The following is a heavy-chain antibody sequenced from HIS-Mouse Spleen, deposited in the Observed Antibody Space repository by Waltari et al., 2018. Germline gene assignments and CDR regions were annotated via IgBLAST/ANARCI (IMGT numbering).Heavy chain of an antibody. CDR1: GCSIGRSSYS. CDR2: IYYSGST. Sequence: QLQLQESGPGLVKPSETLPLTCTVSGCSIGRSSYSWGWSRQPPGKGLEWIGSIYYSGSTYYNPSLKSRVTISVDTSKNQFSLKLSSVTAADTAVYYCAREIPYSSSWYDWYFDLWGRGTLVTVSS. CDR3: AREIPYSSSWYDWYFDL. D-gene: IGHD6-13*01. J-gene: IGHJ2*01. V-gene: IGHV4-39*07.